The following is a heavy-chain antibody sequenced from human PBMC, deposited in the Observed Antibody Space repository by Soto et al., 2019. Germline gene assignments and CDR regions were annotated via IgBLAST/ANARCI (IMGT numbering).Heavy chain of an antibody. CDR2: ISGSGGST. Sequence: GGSLRLSCAASGFTFSSYAMSWVRQAPGKGLEWVSAISGSGGSTYYADSVKGRFTISRDNSKNTLYLQMNSLRAEDTAVYYCAKDEPYHCSGGSCYSGYWGQGTLVTVSS. D-gene: IGHD2-15*01. V-gene: IGHV3-23*01. J-gene: IGHJ4*02. CDR1: GFTFSSYA. CDR3: AKDEPYHCSGGSCYSGY.